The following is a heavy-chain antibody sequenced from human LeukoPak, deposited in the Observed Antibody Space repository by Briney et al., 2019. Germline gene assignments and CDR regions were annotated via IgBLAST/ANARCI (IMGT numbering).Heavy chain of an antibody. D-gene: IGHD5-18*01. J-gene: IGHJ4*02. CDR2: IYPGDSDN. Sequence: GESLKISCKGSGYSFTSYWIGWVRQIPGKGLEWMGIIYPGDSDNSYSPSFQGQFTISAAKSISTAYLQWSSLKASDTAMYFCARLPRVDTAMVTECYFDYWGQGTLVTVSS. V-gene: IGHV5-51*01. CDR3: ARLPRVDTAMVTECYFDY. CDR1: GYSFTSYW.